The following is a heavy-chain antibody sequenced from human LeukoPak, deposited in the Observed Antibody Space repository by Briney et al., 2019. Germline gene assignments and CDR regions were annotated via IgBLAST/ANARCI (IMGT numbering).Heavy chain of an antibody. J-gene: IGHJ2*01. Sequence: GSLRVSCAASGFTFTNYAMNCVRQAPGKGRGWVSTIRGSGDKTYYRESVKGRFSISRDNSKKTLYLQMNSLRVEDTAVYFCAKDLSSDGGNTLGYFDLWGSGRLVAVSS. CDR2: IRGSGDKT. CDR3: AKDLSSDGGNTLGYFDL. D-gene: IGHD4-23*01. CDR1: GFTFTNYA. V-gene: IGHV3-23*01.